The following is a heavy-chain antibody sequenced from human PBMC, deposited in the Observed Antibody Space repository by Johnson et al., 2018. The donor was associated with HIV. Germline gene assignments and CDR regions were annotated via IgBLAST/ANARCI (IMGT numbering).Heavy chain of an antibody. V-gene: IGHV3-74*03. CDR3: ARGGGRSYEAFDI. CDR2: IHSDGSST. Sequence: VQLVESGGGLVQPGGSLRLSCAASGFTFSSYWMHWVRQAPGKGLVWVSRIHSDGSSTTYADSVKGRFTISRDNAKNTLYLQMNSLRAEDTAVYYCARGGGRSYEAFDIWGQGTMVTVSS. D-gene: IGHD2-15*01. J-gene: IGHJ3*02. CDR1: GFTFSSYW.